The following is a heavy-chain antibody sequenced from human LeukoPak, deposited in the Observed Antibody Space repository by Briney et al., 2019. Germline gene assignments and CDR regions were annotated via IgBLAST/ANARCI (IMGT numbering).Heavy chain of an antibody. CDR1: GYTFTDYY. V-gene: IGHV1-2*02. D-gene: IGHD2-8*02. CDR3: STEDKYCTGANCGVF. Sequence: ASVKVSCKASGYTFTDYYMHWVRQAPGQGLEWIGWINPNSGGTNYAQKFQGRVTMTRDTSISTAYMELSRLRSDDTAIYYCSTEDKYCTGANCGVFWGQGTLVTVSS. CDR2: INPNSGGT. J-gene: IGHJ4*02.